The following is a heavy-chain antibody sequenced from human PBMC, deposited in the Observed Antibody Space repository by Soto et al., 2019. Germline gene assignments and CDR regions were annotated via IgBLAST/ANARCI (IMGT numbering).Heavy chain of an antibody. V-gene: IGHV3-53*01. D-gene: IGHD6-13*01. CDR1: GFTVSSNY. J-gene: IGHJ5*02. CDR2: IYSGGST. Sequence: GGSLRLSCAASGFTVSSNYMSWVRQAPGKGLEWVSVIYSGGSTYYADSVKGRFTISRDNSKNTLYLQMNSLRAEDTAVYYCARGSPSSSWYIWFDPWGQGTLVTVSS. CDR3: ARGSPSSSWYIWFDP.